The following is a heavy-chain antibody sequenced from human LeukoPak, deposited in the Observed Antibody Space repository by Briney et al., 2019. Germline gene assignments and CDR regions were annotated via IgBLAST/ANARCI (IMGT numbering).Heavy chain of an antibody. Sequence: SVKVSCKASGGTFSSYAISWVRQAPGQGLEWMGGIIPIFGTANYAQKFQGRVTITADESTSTAYMELSSLRSEDTAVYYCAQGRVGYGRYSADNWGQGTLVTVSS. J-gene: IGHJ4*02. CDR2: IIPIFGTA. CDR3: AQGRVGYGRYSADN. D-gene: IGHD6-13*01. CDR1: GGTFSSYA. V-gene: IGHV1-69*01.